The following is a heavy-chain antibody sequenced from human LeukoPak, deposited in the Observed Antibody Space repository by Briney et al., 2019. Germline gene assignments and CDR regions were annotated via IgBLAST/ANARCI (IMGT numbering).Heavy chain of an antibody. CDR1: GFTFSSYG. D-gene: IGHD3-22*01. Sequence: GRSLRLSCAASGFTFSSYGMHWVRQAPGKGLEWVAVISYDENNKFYADSVKGRFTISRDSAKNSLSLQMNSLRAEDTAVYFCARAYDGTGSHYYYYMDVWGKGTTVTVSS. CDR2: ISYDENNK. V-gene: IGHV3-30*03. CDR3: ARAYDGTGSHYYYYMDV. J-gene: IGHJ6*03.